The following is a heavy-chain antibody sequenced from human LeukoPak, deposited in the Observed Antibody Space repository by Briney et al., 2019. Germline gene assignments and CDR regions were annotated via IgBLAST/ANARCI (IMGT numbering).Heavy chain of an antibody. Sequence: GGSLRLSCVASGFTFSSYGMHWVRQAPGKGLEWVAVISYDGSNKYYADSVKGRFTISRDNSKNTLYLQTNSLRAEDTAVYYCAKDRLAASPDAFDIWGQGTMVTVSS. CDR3: AKDRLAASPDAFDI. CDR2: ISYDGSNK. CDR1: GFTFSSYG. J-gene: IGHJ3*02. D-gene: IGHD6-6*01. V-gene: IGHV3-30*18.